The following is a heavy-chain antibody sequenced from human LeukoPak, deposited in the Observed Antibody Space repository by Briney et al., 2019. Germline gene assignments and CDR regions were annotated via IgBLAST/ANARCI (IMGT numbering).Heavy chain of an antibody. CDR3: ARRRVDYGGDF. CDR1: GYTFTDYY. CDR2: ISAYNGNR. Sequence: ASVKLSCKASGYTFTDYYVHWVRQAPGQGLEWMGWISAYNGNRDYAQKFQGRVTMTTDTATNTAYMDLSSLRDDDTAVYYCARRRVDYGGDFWGQGTLVIVSS. J-gene: IGHJ4*02. V-gene: IGHV1-18*04. D-gene: IGHD4-23*01.